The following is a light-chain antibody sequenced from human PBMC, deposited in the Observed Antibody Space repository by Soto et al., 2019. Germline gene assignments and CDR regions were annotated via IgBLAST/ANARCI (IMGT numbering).Light chain of an antibody. Sequence: QSVLTQPPSASGTPGQRVTISCSGSSSNIGTNTVNWYQELPGTAPKLLIYNNNQRPSGVPDRFSGSKSGTSASLAISGLQSEDEADSYCAAWDDSLNGVLFGGGTKLTVL. J-gene: IGLJ2*01. CDR2: NNN. CDR3: AAWDDSLNGVL. CDR1: SSNIGTNT. V-gene: IGLV1-44*01.